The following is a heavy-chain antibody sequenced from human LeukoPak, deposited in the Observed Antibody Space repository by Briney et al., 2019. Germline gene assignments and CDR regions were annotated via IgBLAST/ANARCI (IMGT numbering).Heavy chain of an antibody. V-gene: IGHV1-2*02. CDR1: GYTFTGYY. CDR3: ARDLPPYYYDSSAPGY. J-gene: IGHJ4*02. D-gene: IGHD3-22*01. CDR2: INPNSGGT. Sequence: ASVKVSCKASGYTFTGYYMHWVRQAPGQGLEWMGWINPNSGGTNYAQKFQGRVTMTRDTSISTAYMELRSLRSDDTAVYYCARDLPPYYYDSSAPGYWGQGTLVTVSS.